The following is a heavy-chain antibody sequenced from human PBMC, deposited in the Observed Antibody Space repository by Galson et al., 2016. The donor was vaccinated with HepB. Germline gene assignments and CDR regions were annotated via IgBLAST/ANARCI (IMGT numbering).Heavy chain of an antibody. V-gene: IGHV2-70*01. Sequence: PALVKPTQTLTLTCTFSGFSLSTSGMCVSWIRQPPGKALEWLALIDGDDDKYYSTSLKTRLTISKDTSKNQVVLTMTNMDPVDTATYYCVRRRWDYNHYFDYWGQGTLVTVSS. CDR2: IDGDDDK. D-gene: IGHD4-11*01. CDR3: VRRRWDYNHYFDY. J-gene: IGHJ4*02. CDR1: GFSLSTSGMC.